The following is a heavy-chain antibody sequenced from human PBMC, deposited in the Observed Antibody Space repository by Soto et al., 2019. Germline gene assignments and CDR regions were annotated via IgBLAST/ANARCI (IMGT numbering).Heavy chain of an antibody. D-gene: IGHD2-8*01. V-gene: IGHV5-51*01. CDR3: AIMGEINVYPTPTLNY. CDR2: IYPGDSDT. CDR1: GYSFTNYW. J-gene: IGHJ4*02. Sequence: GESLKISCKGSGYSFTNYWIGWVRQMPGKGLEWMGIIYPGDSDTRYSPSFQGQVTVSADKSISTAYLQWSRLKASDTALSYGAIMGEINVYPTPTLNYGGKGTRVTVS.